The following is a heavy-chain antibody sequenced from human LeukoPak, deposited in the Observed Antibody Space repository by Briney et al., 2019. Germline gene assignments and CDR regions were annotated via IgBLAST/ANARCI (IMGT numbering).Heavy chain of an antibody. CDR2: IYSGGST. D-gene: IGHD6-13*01. Sequence: GGSLRLSCAASGFTVSSNYMSWVRQAPGKGLEWVSVIYSGGSTYYADSVKGRFTISRGNSKNTLYLQMNSLRAEDTAVYYCARDADPATGIAAAGSAFDIWGQGTMVTVSS. CDR1: GFTVSSNY. CDR3: ARDADPATGIAAAGSAFDI. V-gene: IGHV3-53*01. J-gene: IGHJ3*02.